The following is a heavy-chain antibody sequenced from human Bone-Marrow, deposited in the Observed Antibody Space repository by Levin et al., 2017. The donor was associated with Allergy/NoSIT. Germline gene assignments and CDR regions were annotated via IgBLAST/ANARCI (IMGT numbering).Heavy chain of an antibody. D-gene: IGHD1-1*01. CDR2: IYYKGIT. V-gene: IGHV4-30-4*01. CDR1: GGSINSGEYY. J-gene: IGHJ6*02. Sequence: LRLSCTVSGGSINSGEYYWTWIRQPPGKGLEWIGYIYYKGITSYSPSLKSRLSISVDTSQNQFSLRLNSVTAADTAVYFCARESFNNEDDDYYYFGMDVWGQGTTVTVSS. CDR3: ARESFNNEDDDYYYFGMDV.